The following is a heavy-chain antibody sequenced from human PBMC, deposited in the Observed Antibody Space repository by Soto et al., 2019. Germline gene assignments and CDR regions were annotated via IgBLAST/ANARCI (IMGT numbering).Heavy chain of an antibody. CDR1: GGSISSGDYY. D-gene: IGHD4-17*01. CDR2: IYYSGST. Sequence: SETLSLTCTVSGGSISSGDYYWSWIRQPPGKGLEWIGYIYYSGSTYYNPSLKSRVSMSVDTSKNQFSLNVSSVTAADTALYFCARQYTVTVSYFDYWGLGTLVTVSS. V-gene: IGHV4-30-4*01. J-gene: IGHJ4*02. CDR3: ARQYTVTVSYFDY.